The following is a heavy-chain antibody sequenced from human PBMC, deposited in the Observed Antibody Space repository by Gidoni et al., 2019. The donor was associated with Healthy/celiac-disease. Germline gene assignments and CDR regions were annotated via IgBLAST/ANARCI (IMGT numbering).Heavy chain of an antibody. V-gene: IGHV3-9*01. CDR2: ISWNSGSI. J-gene: IGHJ5*02. Sequence: EVQLVESGGGLVQPGRSLRLSCAPSGFTFADYDMHWVRHAPGKGLEWVSGISWNSGSIGYADSVKGRFTISRDNAKNSLYLQMNSLRAEDTALYYCAKGSSGWYEGDWFDPWGQGTLVTVSS. D-gene: IGHD6-19*01. CDR3: AKGSSGWYEGDWFDP. CDR1: GFTFADYD.